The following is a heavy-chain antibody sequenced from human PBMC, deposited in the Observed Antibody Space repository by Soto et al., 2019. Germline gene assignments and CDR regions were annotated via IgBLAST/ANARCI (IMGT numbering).Heavy chain of an antibody. CDR2: IYSSGST. Sequence: QVQLQESGPGLVRPSETLSLTCTVSGGSISNSYWSWIRQSPEKGLEWIVYIYSSGSTNYNPSLNTRVTISVDTSKNQFSMKLSSLSAADTAVYYCARHSPPFLYGSGQLDVWGQGTTVTVSS. V-gene: IGHV4-59*08. D-gene: IGHD3-10*01. CDR3: ARHSPPFLYGSGQLDV. J-gene: IGHJ6*02. CDR1: GGSISNSY.